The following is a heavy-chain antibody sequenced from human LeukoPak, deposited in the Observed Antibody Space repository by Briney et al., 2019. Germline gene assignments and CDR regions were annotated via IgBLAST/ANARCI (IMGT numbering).Heavy chain of an antibody. Sequence: SVKVSCKASGGTFNSYGIIWVRQAPGQGLEWMGGIIPILGTANYAQKFQGRVTISADKSTSTAYMELSSLRSEDTAVYYCARAPNDYGGNGAFDPWGQGTLVTVSS. V-gene: IGHV1-69*10. CDR1: GGTFNSYG. J-gene: IGHJ5*02. CDR2: IIPILGTA. D-gene: IGHD4-23*01. CDR3: ARAPNDYGGNGAFDP.